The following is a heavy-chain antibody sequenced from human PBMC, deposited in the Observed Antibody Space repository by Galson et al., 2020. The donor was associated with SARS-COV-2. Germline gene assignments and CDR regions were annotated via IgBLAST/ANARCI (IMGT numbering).Heavy chain of an antibody. CDR3: VRGAEERRIIVVVPYYYTYMDV. CDR1: GGSFKNYY. J-gene: IGHJ6*03. Sequence: SETLSLTCAVYGGSFKNYYWTWIRHSPGKGLQWIGEINHRGSTNYDPSLQGRVAMSVDTSKNQFSLRLSSVTAADTAVYYCVRGAEERRIIVVVPYYYTYMDVWGGGTAVTVSS. D-gene: IGHD2-2*01. CDR2: INHRGST. V-gene: IGHV4-34*01.